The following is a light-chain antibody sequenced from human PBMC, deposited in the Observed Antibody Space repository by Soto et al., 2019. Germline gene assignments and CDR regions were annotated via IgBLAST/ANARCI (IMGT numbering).Light chain of an antibody. CDR3: QQYYSLPLT. CDR1: QSVFYSSNNKNY. J-gene: IGKJ4*01. Sequence: DIVMTQSPESLAVSLGERATINCKSSQSVFYSSNNKNYLTWYQQKPGQPPKLLIHWASTRECGVPDRFSGSGSETDFTLTISSLQAEDVAVYYCQQYYSLPLTFGGGTKVEIK. V-gene: IGKV4-1*01. CDR2: WAS.